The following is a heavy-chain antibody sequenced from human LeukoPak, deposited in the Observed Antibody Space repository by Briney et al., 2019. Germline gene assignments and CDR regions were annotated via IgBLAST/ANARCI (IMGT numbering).Heavy chain of an antibody. Sequence: ASVKVSCKASGYTFTDYGISWVRQAPGQGLEWMAWVSTYDDGANYAQKFQGRVTMTRDTSISTAYMELSRLRSDDTAAYYCARVPSKGDYGGKASGSYSHYFDYWGQGTLVTVSS. D-gene: IGHD4-23*01. CDR1: GYTFTDYG. V-gene: IGHV1-2*02. CDR3: ARVPSKGDYGGKASGSYSHYFDY. CDR2: VSTYDDGA. J-gene: IGHJ4*02.